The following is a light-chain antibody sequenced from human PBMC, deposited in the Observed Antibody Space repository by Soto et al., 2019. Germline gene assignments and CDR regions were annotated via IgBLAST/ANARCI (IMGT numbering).Light chain of an antibody. Sequence: EIVMTQSPATLSVSPGERATLSCRASQSISNTLAWFQQKPGQGPRLLIYGASTRATGIPARFSGSGSGTEFTLTISSLQSEDFAVYYCQQYGSSRITFGQGTRLEIK. J-gene: IGKJ5*01. CDR3: QQYGSSRIT. CDR1: QSISNT. CDR2: GAS. V-gene: IGKV3-15*01.